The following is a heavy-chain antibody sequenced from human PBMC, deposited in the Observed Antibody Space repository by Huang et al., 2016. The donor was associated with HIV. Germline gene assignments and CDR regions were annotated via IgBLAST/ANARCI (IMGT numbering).Heavy chain of an antibody. CDR2: ISTHKGNT. CDR1: GYNFITYG. CDR3: ARRDYGVTDGAFDI. J-gene: IGHJ3*02. D-gene: IGHD3-10*01. V-gene: IGHV1-18*04. Sequence: QVQLVQSGPEVRKPGASVKVSCKASGYNFITYGITWVRQAPGPGLEWMGWISTHKGNTKYSQNFKGRVTMTTDTSANTAYMELSSLTSDDTAVYFCARRDYGVTDGAFDIWGQGTLVTVSS.